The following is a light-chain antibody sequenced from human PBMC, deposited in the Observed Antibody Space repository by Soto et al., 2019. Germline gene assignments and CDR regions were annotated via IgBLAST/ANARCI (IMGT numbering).Light chain of an antibody. Sequence: KKSPATLSLSPGDSATLSCRASQSVSSNLAWYQQKPGQAPRLLIYGASNRATGIPDRFSGSGSGTEFTLTIRRLEPEDFAVYYCQQYGSSGTFGQGTKVDIK. CDR1: QSVSSN. J-gene: IGKJ1*01. CDR3: QQYGSSGT. V-gene: IGKV3-20*01. CDR2: GAS.